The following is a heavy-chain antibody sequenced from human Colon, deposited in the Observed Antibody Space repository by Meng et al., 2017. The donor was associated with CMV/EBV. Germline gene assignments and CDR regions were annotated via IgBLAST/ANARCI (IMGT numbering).Heavy chain of an antibody. V-gene: IGHV3-30*02. Sequence: GESLKISCAASGFTFSSYGMHWVRQAPGKGLEWVAFIRYDGSNKYYADSVKGRFTISRDNSKNTLYLQMNSLRAEDTAVYYCASYDYVWGIGGESAFDIWGQGTMVTVSS. CDR3: ASYDYVWGIGGESAFDI. D-gene: IGHD3-16*01. CDR2: IRYDGSNK. CDR1: GFTFSSYG. J-gene: IGHJ3*02.